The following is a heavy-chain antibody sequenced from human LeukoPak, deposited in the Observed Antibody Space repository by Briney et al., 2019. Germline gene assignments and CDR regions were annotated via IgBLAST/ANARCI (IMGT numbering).Heavy chain of an antibody. J-gene: IGHJ4*02. CDR2: IYYSGST. CDR1: GGSISSGGYY. CDR3: ARRRYFDY. V-gene: IGHV4-61*08. Sequence: SQTLSLTCTVSGGSISSGGYYWSWIQQPPGKGLEWIGYIYYSGSTNYNPSLKSRVTISVDTSKNQFSLKLSSVTAADTAVYYCARRRYFDYWGQGTLVTVSS.